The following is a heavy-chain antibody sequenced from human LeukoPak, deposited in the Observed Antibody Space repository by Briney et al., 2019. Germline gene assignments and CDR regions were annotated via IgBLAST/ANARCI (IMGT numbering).Heavy chain of an antibody. V-gene: IGHV3-48*01. CDR3: ARETPYSNSWTAFDY. J-gene: IGHJ4*02. CDR2: ISISTITI. D-gene: IGHD6-13*01. Sequence: GGSLRLSCAASGFTFSTYNMNWVRQAPGKGLEWISRISISTITIYYADSVTGRFTISRDNAKNSLYLQMHSLSAEDTAVYYCARETPYSNSWTAFDYWGQGTLVTVSS. CDR1: GFTFSTYN.